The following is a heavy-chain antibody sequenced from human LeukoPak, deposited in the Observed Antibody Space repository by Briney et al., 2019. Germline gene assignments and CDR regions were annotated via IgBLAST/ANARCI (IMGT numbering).Heavy chain of an antibody. D-gene: IGHD3-10*01. CDR1: GGSISSYY. J-gene: IGHJ4*02. Sequence: PSETLSLTCTVSGGSISSYYWSWIRQPPGKGLEWIGYIYYSGSTYYNPSLRSRVTISVDTSKNQFSLNLSSVTAADTAVYYCARRGYTVSGPGEPWGCWGQGTLVTVSS. V-gene: IGHV4-59*12. CDR2: IYYSGST. CDR3: ARRGYTVSGPGEPWGC.